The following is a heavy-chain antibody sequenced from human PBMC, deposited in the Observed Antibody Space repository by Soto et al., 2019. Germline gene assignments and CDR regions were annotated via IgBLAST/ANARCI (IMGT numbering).Heavy chain of an antibody. D-gene: IGHD2-21*02. V-gene: IGHV3-30-3*01. CDR3: ASHGGNSWVITNNCFDP. CDR2: ISYEGSNK. Sequence: RLSCAASGFTVSSYAMHWVRQASGKGLEWVAVISYEGSNKYYADSVNGRFTISRDNSKNTLYLQMNSLRAEDTAVYYCASHGGNSWVITNNCFDPWGQGTLVTVSS. J-gene: IGHJ5*02. CDR1: GFTVSSYA.